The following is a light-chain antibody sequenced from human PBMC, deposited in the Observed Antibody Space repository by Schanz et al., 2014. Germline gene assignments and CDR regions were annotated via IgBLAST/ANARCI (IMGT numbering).Light chain of an antibody. Sequence: DIQMTQSPSSLSASVGDRVTIACRASQAINNNLAWFQQKPGKAPKSLIFAASNLQSGVPSKFSGSGSGTDFTLTISSLQPEDFATYYCLQYYAYPITFGQGTRLEIK. CDR2: AAS. V-gene: IGKV1-16*02. CDR1: QAINNN. CDR3: LQYYAYPIT. J-gene: IGKJ5*01.